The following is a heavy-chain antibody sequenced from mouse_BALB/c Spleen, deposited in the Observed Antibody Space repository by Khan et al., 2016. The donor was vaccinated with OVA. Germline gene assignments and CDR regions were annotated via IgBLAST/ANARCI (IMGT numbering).Heavy chain of an antibody. Sequence: EVELVESGGGLIQPGGSLRLSCATSGFTFTDYYMSWVRQPPGKALEWLGFIRNKANYYTTEYITSVKGRFTISRDDSQSILYLQMNTLRAEDSAIYICAGDGGHYYGHDAMDYWCQGTSVTVS. V-gene: IGHV7-3*02. D-gene: IGHD1-2*01. J-gene: IGHJ4*01. CDR3: AGDGGHYYGHDAMDY. CDR2: IRNKANYYTT. CDR1: GFTFTDYY.